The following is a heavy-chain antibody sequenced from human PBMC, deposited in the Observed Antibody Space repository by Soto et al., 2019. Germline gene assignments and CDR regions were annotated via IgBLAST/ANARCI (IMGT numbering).Heavy chain of an antibody. J-gene: IGHJ5*01. V-gene: IGHV4-30-4*01. CDR3: ARLLTRTPSGDWSDS. CDR2: IYYSGST. CDR1: GGSISSGYYY. Sequence: LSLTCTVCGGSISSGYYYWSWIRQPPGKGLEWIGYIYYSGSTYYNPSLKSRVTISVDTSKNQYSLKLSSVTAADTAVYYCARLLTRTPSGDWSDSPGKGPFVTV. D-gene: IGHD1-7*01.